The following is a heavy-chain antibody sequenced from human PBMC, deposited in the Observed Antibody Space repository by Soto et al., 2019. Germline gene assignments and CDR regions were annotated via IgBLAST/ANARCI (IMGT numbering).Heavy chain of an antibody. CDR3: AKARTYDYGGNSEA. CDR1: GFTLSSYA. V-gene: IGHV3-23*01. CDR2: ISGSGGST. D-gene: IGHD4-17*01. Sequence: EVQLLESGGGLVQPGGSLRLSCAASGFTLSSYAMSWVRQAPGKGLEWVSAISGSGGSTYYADSVKGRFTISRDNSKNTLYLLMNSLRAEDTAVYYCAKARTYDYGGNSEAWGQGTLVTVSS. J-gene: IGHJ5*02.